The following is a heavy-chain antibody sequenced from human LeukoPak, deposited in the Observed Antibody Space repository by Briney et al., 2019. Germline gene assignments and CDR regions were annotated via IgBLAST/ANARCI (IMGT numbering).Heavy chain of an antibody. J-gene: IGHJ5*02. CDR1: GYTLTELS. CDR3: ATEHSSSLFSQNWFGP. Sequence: ASVKVSCKVSGYTLTELSMHWVRQAPGKGLEWMGGFDPEDGETIYAQKFQGRVTMTEDTSTDTAYMELSSLRSEDTAVYYCATEHSSSLFSQNWFGPWGQGTLVTVSS. CDR2: FDPEDGET. D-gene: IGHD6-13*01. V-gene: IGHV1-24*01.